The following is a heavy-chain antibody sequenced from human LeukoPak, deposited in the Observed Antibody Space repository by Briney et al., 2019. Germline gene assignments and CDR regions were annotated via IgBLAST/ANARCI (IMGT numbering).Heavy chain of an antibody. CDR1: GFTFSSYD. CDR2: ISYDGSNK. J-gene: IGHJ4*02. D-gene: IGHD3-22*01. V-gene: IGHV3-30-3*01. CDR3: ASSYDSSGYYRFYFDY. Sequence: GGSLRLSCAASGFTFSSYDMHWVSQAPGKGLEWVAGISYDGSNKYYADSVKGRFTISRDNSKNTLYLQMNSLRAEDTAVYYCASSYDSSGYYRFYFDYWGQGTLVTVSS.